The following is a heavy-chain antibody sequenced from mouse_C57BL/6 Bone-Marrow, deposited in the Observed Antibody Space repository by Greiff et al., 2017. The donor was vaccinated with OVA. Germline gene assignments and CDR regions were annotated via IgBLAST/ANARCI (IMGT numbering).Heavy chain of an antibody. CDR2: FYPGSGSI. CDR1: GYTFTEYT. CDR3: ARHEEERQLRRAWFAY. Sequence: QVQLKQSGAELVKPGASVKLSCKASGYTFTEYTIHWVKQRSGQGLEWIGWFYPGSGSIKYNEKFKDKATLTADKSSSTVYMELIRLTSEDSAVYFCARHEEERQLRRAWFAYWGQGTLVTVSA. J-gene: IGHJ3*01. D-gene: IGHD3-2*02. V-gene: IGHV1-62-2*01.